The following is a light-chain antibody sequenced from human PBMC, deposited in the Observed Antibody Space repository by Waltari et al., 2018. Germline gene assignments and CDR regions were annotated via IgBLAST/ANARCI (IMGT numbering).Light chain of an antibody. J-gene: IGLJ2*01. CDR1: SGDLGGSDF. CDR3: SSPSTNNVVV. CDR2: DVN. Sequence: QSALTQPASVSASPGQSITISCTGTSGDLGGSDFVSWYQHHPGRAPKVLIFDVNHRPSGISDRFPGSKSGNTASLTISGLQAEDDADYYCSSPSTNNVVVFGGGTKVTVL. V-gene: IGLV2-14*01.